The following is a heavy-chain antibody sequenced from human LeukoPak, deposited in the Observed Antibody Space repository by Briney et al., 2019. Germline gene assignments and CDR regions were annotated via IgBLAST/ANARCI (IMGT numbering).Heavy chain of an antibody. CDR1: GFTFSDYY. V-gene: IGHV1-2*02. CDR2: VNPNSGDT. Sequence: ASVKVSCKASGFTFSDYYLHWLRQAPGQGLEWLGWVNPNSGDTDYAQNFQGRVTMTRDTSISTAYMELSRLTSDDTAVYYCARKQRLTGAKKIAFDIWGQGTMVTASS. CDR3: ARKQRLTGAKKIAFDI. D-gene: IGHD3-9*01. J-gene: IGHJ3*02.